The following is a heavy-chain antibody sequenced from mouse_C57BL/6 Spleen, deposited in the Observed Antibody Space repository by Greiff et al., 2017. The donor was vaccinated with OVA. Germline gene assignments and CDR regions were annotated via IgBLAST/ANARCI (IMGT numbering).Heavy chain of an antibody. CDR2: IDPSDSYT. CDR1: GYTFTSYW. D-gene: IGHD4-1*01. Sequence: QVQLQQPGAELVMPGASVKLSCKASGYTFTSYWMHWVKQRPGQGLEWIGEIDPSDSYTNYNQKFKGQSTLTVDTSSSTAYMQLSSLTSEDSAVYYGARFPNWDGGYYAMDYWGQGTSVTVSS. CDR3: ARFPNWDGGYYAMDY. J-gene: IGHJ4*01. V-gene: IGHV1-69*01.